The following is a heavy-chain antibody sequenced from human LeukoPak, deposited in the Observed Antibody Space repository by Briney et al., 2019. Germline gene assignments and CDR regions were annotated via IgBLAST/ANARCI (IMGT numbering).Heavy chain of an antibody. V-gene: IGHV1-8*02. D-gene: IGHD1-26*01. J-gene: IGHJ4*02. Sequence: ASVKVSCKASGYTFTGYYMHWVRQAPGQGLEWMGWMNPNSGNTGYAQKFQGRVTMTRNTSISTAYMELSSLRSEDTAVYYCASVGPPHDYWGQGTLVTVSS. CDR2: MNPNSGNT. CDR1: GYTFTGYY. CDR3: ASVGPPHDY.